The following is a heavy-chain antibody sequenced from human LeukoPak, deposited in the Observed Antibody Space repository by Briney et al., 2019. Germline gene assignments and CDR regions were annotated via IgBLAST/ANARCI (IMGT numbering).Heavy chain of an antibody. J-gene: IGHJ4*02. CDR3: ANWARQYYYDSSGYD. V-gene: IGHV3-23*01. Sequence: GGSLRLSCAASGFTFSSYAMSWVRQAPGKGLEWVSAISGSGGSTYYADSVKGWFTISRDNSKNTLYLQMNSLRAEDTAVYYCANWARQYYYDSSGYDWGQGTLVTVSS. CDR1: GFTFSSYA. D-gene: IGHD3-22*01. CDR2: ISGSGGST.